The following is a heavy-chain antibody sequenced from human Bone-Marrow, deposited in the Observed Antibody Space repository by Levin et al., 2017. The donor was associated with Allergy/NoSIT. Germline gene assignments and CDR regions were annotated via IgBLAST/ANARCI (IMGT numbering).Heavy chain of an antibody. V-gene: IGHV3-9*01. CDR3: ARHKDYGGNGYYYYGMDV. Sequence: GGSLRLSCAASGFTFTDYAIHWIRQAPGRGLEWVSGVSWNSGTIGYADSVKGRFTISRDNAKNSLYLQMNSLSTEDTALYFCARHKDYGGNGYYYYGMDVWGQGTTVTVSS. CDR2: VSWNSGTI. CDR1: GFTFTDYA. J-gene: IGHJ6*02. D-gene: IGHD4-23*01.